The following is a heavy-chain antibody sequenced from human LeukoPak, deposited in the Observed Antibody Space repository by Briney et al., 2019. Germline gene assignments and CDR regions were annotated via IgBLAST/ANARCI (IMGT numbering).Heavy chain of an antibody. CDR1: GGSISSGGYY. CDR2: IYHSGST. Sequence: SETLSLTCTVSGGSISSGGYYWSWIRQPPGKGLEWIGYIYHSGSTYYNPSLKSRVTISVDTSKNQFSLNLSSVTAADTAVYYCARVEARYFDLWGRGTLVTVSS. V-gene: IGHV4-30-2*01. J-gene: IGHJ2*01. CDR3: ARVEARYFDL.